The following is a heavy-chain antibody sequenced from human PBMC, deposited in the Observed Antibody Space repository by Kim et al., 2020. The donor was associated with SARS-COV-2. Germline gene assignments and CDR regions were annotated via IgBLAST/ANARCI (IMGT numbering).Heavy chain of an antibody. CDR1: GVSISSGGYY. J-gene: IGHJ3*02. CDR3: ARAKNMIVVVIGAFDI. Sequence: SETLSLTCTVSGVSISSGGYYWSWIRQHPGKGLEWIGYIYYSGSTYYNPSLKSRITISVDTSKNQFSLKLSSVTAADTAVYYCARAKNMIVVVIGAFDIWGQGTMVTVSS. D-gene: IGHD3-22*01. CDR2: IYYSGST. V-gene: IGHV4-31*03.